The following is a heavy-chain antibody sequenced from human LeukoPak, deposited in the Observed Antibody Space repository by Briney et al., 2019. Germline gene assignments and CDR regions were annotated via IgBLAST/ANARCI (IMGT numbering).Heavy chain of an antibody. V-gene: IGHV3-74*01. CDR2: LNTDGTTT. J-gene: IGHJ4*02. CDR3: ARAAYDSSGYFHDY. D-gene: IGHD3-22*01. CDR1: GFTFNNYW. Sequence: GGSLRLSCAASGFTFNNYWMHWVRQAPGKGLVWVSRLNTDGTTTNYADSVKGRFTISRDSAKKMVYLQMNSLRAEDTAVYYCARAAYDSSGYFHDYWGQGTLVTVSS.